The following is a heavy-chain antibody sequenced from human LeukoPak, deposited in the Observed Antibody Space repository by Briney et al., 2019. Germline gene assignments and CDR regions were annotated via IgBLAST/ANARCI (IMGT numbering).Heavy chain of an antibody. V-gene: IGHV4-34*01. CDR1: GGSFSDYY. J-gene: IGHJ3*02. CDR3: ARGGVIVVVDYAFDI. Sequence: PSEPLSLTCAVYGGSFSDYYWSWIRQPPGKGLEWIGEINHSGSTNYNPSLKSRVTISVDTSKNQFSLKLSSVTAADTAVYYCARGGVIVVVDYAFDIWGQGTMVTVSS. D-gene: IGHD3-22*01. CDR2: INHSGST.